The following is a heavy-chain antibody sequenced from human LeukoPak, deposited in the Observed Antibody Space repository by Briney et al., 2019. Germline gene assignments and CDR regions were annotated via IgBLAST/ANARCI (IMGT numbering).Heavy chain of an antibody. D-gene: IGHD3-10*01. V-gene: IGHV1-18*01. CDR1: GYTFTSYG. J-gene: IGHJ4*02. CDR3: ARAHVVRGVIIVDY. CDR2: ISAYNGNT. Sequence: APVKVSCKASGYTFTSYGISWVRQAPGQGLEWMGWISAYNGNTNYAQKLQGRVTMTTDTSTSTAYMELRSLRSDDTAVYYCARAHVVRGVIIVDYWGQGTQATVSS.